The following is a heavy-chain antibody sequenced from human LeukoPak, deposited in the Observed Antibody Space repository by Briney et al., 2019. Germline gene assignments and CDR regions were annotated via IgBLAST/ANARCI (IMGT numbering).Heavy chain of an antibody. J-gene: IGHJ2*01. D-gene: IGHD1-1*01. V-gene: IGHV3-48*02. Sequence: GGSLRLSCAASTFTFSSYSMNWVRQAPGKGLEWVSYISSRSRDIYYADSVKGRLTISRDNSQNSLYLQMNSLRDDDTAVYYCAILETHWNYWYCDLWGRGTLVTVSS. CDR2: ISSRSRDI. CDR3: AILETHWNYWYCDL. CDR1: TFTFSSYS.